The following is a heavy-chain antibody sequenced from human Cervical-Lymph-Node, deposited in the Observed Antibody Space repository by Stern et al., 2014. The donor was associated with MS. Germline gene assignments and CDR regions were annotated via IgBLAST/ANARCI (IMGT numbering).Heavy chain of an antibody. CDR2: TIPVFGVT. J-gene: IGHJ6*02. V-gene: IGHV1-69*01. Sequence: VQLEESGAEVKNPGSSVKVSCKASGGTFSSYAISWVRQAPGKGLEWMGGTIPVFGVTHYGQNFQGRVQITADESTSTAYMEVSSLRSEDTAVYYCARDLKWNDFYYYGMDVWGQGTTVIVSS. CDR1: GGTFSSYA. D-gene: IGHD1-20*01. CDR3: ARDLKWNDFYYYGMDV.